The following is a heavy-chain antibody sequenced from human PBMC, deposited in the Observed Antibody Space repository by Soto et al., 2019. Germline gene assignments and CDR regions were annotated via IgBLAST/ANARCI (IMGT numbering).Heavy chain of an antibody. Sequence: QVQLQESGPGLVKPSQTLSLTCTVSGGSISSGGYYWSWIRQHPGKGLEWIGYIYYSGSTYYNPXRKCRVTISVXXSXNXXSLKLSSVTAADTAVYYCARWGSLVVPAAIGWFDPWGQGTLVTVSS. J-gene: IGHJ5*02. V-gene: IGHV4-31*03. D-gene: IGHD2-2*01. CDR3: ARWGSLVVPAAIGWFDP. CDR2: IYYSGST. CDR1: GGSISSGGYY.